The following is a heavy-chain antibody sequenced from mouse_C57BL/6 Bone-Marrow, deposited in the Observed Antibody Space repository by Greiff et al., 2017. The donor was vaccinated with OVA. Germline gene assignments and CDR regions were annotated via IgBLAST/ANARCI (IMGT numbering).Heavy chain of an antibody. CDR3: ASTDGYYVAWFAY. D-gene: IGHD2-3*01. CDR1: GYTFTSYG. J-gene: IGHJ3*01. CDR2: INPRSGNT. V-gene: IGHV1-81*01. Sequence: VHLVESGAELARPGASVKLSCKASGYTFTSYGISWVKQRPGQGLEWIGEINPRSGNTYYNEKFKGKATLTADKSSSTAYMELRSLTSDDSAVYFCASTDGYYVAWFAYWGQGTLVTVSA.